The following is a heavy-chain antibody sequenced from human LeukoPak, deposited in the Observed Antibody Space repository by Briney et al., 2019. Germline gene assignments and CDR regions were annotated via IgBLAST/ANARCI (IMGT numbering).Heavy chain of an antibody. CDR2: ISSSSSYI. CDR1: GFTFSSYS. J-gene: IGHJ4*02. D-gene: IGHD4-23*01. CDR3: ARERDGGKRGTFDY. V-gene: IGHV3-21*01. Sequence: AGGSLRLSCAASGFTFSSYSMNWVRQAPGKGLEWVSSISSSSSYIYYAYSVEGRFTISRDNAKNSLYLQLNSLRAEDTAVYYCARERDGGKRGTFDYWGQGTLVTVSS.